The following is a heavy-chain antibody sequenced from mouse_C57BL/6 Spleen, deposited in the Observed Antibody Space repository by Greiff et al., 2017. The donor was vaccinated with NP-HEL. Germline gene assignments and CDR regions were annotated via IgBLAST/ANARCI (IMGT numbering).Heavy chain of an antibody. V-gene: IGHV1-72*01. CDR3: ERGGTDY. J-gene: IGHJ2*01. CDR2: IDPTSGGT. D-gene: IGHD3-3*01. Sequence: VQLQQPGAELVKPGASVKLSCKASGYTFTSYWMHWVKQRPGRGLEWIGRIDPTSGGTNYNEKFKGKATLTVDKPSSTAYMQLSSLTSEDSAVYYCERGGTDYWGQGTTLTVSS. CDR1: GYTFTSYW.